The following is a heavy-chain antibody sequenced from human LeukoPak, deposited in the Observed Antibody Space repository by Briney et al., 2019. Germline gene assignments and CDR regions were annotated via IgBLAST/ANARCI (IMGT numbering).Heavy chain of an antibody. J-gene: IGHJ4*02. CDR3: TRRASSADY. CDR2: IRSKAYGGTT. V-gene: IGHV3-49*04. Sequence: SGGSLRLSCTASGFTFGDYGMTWVRQAPGKGLEWVGFIRSKAYGGTTEYAASVKGRFTISRDDSKSTAYLQMNSLKTEDTAVYYCTRRASSADYWGQGTLVTVSS. CDR1: GFTFGDYG.